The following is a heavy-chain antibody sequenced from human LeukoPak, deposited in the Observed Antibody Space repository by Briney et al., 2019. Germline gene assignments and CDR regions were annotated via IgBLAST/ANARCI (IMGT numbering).Heavy chain of an antibody. J-gene: IGHJ4*02. Sequence: QPGGSLRLSCAASGFTFSSYEMNWVRQAPGKGLEWVSYISSSGSTIYYADSVKGQFTISRDNAKNSLYLQMNSLRAEDTAVYYCARDLFSGHFDYWGQGTLVTVSS. V-gene: IGHV3-48*03. CDR2: ISSSGSTI. CDR1: GFTFSSYE. D-gene: IGHD2-15*01. CDR3: ARDLFSGHFDY.